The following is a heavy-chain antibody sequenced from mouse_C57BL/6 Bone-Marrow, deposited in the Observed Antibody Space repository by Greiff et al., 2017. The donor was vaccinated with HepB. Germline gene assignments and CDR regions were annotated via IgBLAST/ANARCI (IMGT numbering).Heavy chain of an antibody. J-gene: IGHJ1*03. CDR2: IYPRDGST. CDR1: GYTFTSYD. Sequence: QVQLQQSGPELVKPGASVKLSCKASGYTFTSYDINWVKQRPGQGLEWIGWIYPRDGSTKYNEKFKGKATLTVDTSSSTAYMELHSLTSEDSAVYFCARREGLYDGYYWYFDLWGTGTTVTVSS. D-gene: IGHD2-3*01. V-gene: IGHV1-85*01. CDR3: ARREGLYDGYYWYFDL.